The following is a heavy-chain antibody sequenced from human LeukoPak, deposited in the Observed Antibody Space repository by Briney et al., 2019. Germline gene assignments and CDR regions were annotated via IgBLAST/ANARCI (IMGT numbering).Heavy chain of an antibody. D-gene: IGHD2-2*01. CDR2: ISGSGGST. Sequence: GGSLRLSCAASGFTFSSYAMSWVRQAPGKGLEWVSAISGSGGSTYYADSVKGRFTISRDNSKSTLYLQMNSLRAEDTAVYYCAKVGLLGVVPAAMLIDYWGQGTLVTVSS. V-gene: IGHV3-23*01. CDR3: AKVGLLGVVPAAMLIDY. CDR1: GFTFSSYA. J-gene: IGHJ4*02.